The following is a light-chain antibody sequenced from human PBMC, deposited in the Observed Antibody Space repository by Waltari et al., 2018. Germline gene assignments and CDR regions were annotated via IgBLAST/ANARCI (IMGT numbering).Light chain of an antibody. J-gene: IGLJ1*01. V-gene: IGLV2-11*01. CDR2: AVN. CDR3: CSYAGDFTYV. CDR1: ISDVGCYNH. Sequence: QSALTQPRSVSGSRGQSVTISCTGPISDVGCYNHYSWYQQHPGETPRLMVSAVNKRPSGVPDRFSGSKSGNTASLTISILQAEDEADYYCCSYAGDFTYVFGTGTKVTVL.